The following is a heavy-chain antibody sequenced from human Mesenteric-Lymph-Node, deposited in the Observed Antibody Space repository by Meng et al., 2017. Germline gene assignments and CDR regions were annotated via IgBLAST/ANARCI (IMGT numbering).Heavy chain of an antibody. J-gene: IGHJ5*02. D-gene: IGHD6-13*01. Sequence: QVQLQESGPGLVKPSETLFLTCAVSGGSISSINWWTWVRQPPGKGLEWIGEIYHSGSTNYNPSLKSRVTISVDKSKNQFSLKLSSVTAADTAVYYCARVAAAGNEWFDPWGQGTLVTVSS. V-gene: IGHV4-4*02. CDR3: ARVAAAGNEWFDP. CDR1: GGSISSINW. CDR2: IYHSGST.